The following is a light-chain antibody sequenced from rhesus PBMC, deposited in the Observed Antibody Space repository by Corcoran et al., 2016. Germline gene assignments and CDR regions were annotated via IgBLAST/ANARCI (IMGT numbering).Light chain of an antibody. CDR1: QSISSW. CDR3: LQYSSSPLT. CDR2: KAS. V-gene: IGKV1-22*01. Sequence: DIQMTQSPSSLSASVGDTVTITCRASQSISSWLDWYQQKPGKAPKLLIYKASSLQSGFPSRFSGSGSGTDCNLTISRLQPEDFATYYCLQYSSSPLTFGGGTKVEIK. J-gene: IGKJ4*01.